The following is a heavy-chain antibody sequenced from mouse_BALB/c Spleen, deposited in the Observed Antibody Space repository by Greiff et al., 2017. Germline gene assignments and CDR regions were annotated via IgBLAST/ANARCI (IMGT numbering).Heavy chain of an antibody. CDR2: INPYNGGT. CDR3: AREGGNYLAWFAY. J-gene: IGHJ3*01. Sequence: EVQVVESGPELVKPGASMKISCKASGYSFTGYTMNWVKQSHGKNLEWIGLINPYNGGTSYNQKFKGKATLTVDKSSSTAYMELLSLTSEDSAVYYCAREGGNYLAWFAYWGQGTLVTVSA. V-gene: IGHV1-18*01. CDR1: GYSFTGYT. D-gene: IGHD2-1*01.